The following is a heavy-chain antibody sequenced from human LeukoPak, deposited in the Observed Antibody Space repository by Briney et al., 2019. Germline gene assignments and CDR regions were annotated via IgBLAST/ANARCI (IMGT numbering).Heavy chain of an antibody. J-gene: IGHJ4*02. V-gene: IGHV3-21*04. Sequence: GGSLRLSCAASGFTFSSYSMNWVRQAPGKGLEWVSSISSSSSYIYYADSVKGRFTISRDNSKNTLYLQMNSLRAEDTAVYYCAKAVDKYDYDSSGYYYVVDYWGQGTLVTVSS. CDR1: GFTFSSYS. CDR3: AKAVDKYDYDSSGYYYVVDY. CDR2: ISSSSSYI. D-gene: IGHD3-22*01.